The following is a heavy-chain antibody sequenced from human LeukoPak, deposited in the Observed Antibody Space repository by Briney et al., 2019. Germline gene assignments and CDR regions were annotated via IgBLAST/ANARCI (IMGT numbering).Heavy chain of an antibody. Sequence: ASVKVSCKASGYTFTSYYMHWVRQAPGQGLEWMGIINPSGGSTSYAQKFQGRVTMTRDTPTSTVYMELSSLRSEDTAVYYCARGLSFYSPIAARPYNRFDPWGQGTLVTVSS. V-gene: IGHV1-46*01. D-gene: IGHD6-6*01. CDR3: ARGLSFYSPIAARPYNRFDP. CDR1: GYTFTSYY. J-gene: IGHJ5*02. CDR2: INPSGGST.